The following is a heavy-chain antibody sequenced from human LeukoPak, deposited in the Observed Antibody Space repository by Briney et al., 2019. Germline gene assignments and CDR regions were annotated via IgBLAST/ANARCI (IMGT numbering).Heavy chain of an antibody. D-gene: IGHD3-9*01. J-gene: IGHJ4*02. V-gene: IGHV4-59*01. CDR1: GGSISSYY. Sequence: SETLSLICTVSGGSISSYYWSWIRQPPGKGLEWIGYIYYSGSTNYNPSLKSRVTISVDTSKNQFSLKLSSVTAADTAVYYCARARARYFDWLDWGQGTLVTVSS. CDR2: IYYSGST. CDR3: ARARARYFDWLD.